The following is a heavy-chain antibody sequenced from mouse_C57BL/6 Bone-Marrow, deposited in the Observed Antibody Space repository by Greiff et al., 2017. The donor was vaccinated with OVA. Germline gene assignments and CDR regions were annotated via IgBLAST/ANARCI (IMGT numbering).Heavy chain of an antibody. Sequence: VQLVESGPGLVAPSQSLSITCTVSGFSLTSYAISWVRQPPGKGLEWLGVIWTGGGTNYNSALKSRLSISKDNSNSQVFLKMNSLQTDDTARYYCARLAPIYYGNYLDYWGQGTTLTVSS. J-gene: IGHJ2*01. V-gene: IGHV2-9-1*01. CDR1: GFSLTSYA. CDR2: IWTGGGT. D-gene: IGHD2-1*01. CDR3: ARLAPIYYGNYLDY.